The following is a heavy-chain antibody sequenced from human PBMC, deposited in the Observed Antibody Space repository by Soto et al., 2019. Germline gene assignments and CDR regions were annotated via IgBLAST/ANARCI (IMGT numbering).Heavy chain of an antibody. D-gene: IGHD6-19*01. CDR3: ARDENSSGWYFYYYYYYGMDV. CDR2: ISAYNGNT. J-gene: IGHJ6*02. Sequence: ASVKVSCRASGYTFTSYGISWVRQAPGQGPEWMGWISAYNGNTNYAQKLQGRVTMTTDTSTSTAYMELRSLRSDDTAVYYCARDENSSGWYFYYYYYYGMDVWGQGTTVTVSS. V-gene: IGHV1-18*01. CDR1: GYTFTSYG.